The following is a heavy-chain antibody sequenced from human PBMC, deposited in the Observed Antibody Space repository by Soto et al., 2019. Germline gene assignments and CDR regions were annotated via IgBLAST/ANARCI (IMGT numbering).Heavy chain of an antibody. J-gene: IGHJ6*02. V-gene: IGHV1-18*01. CDR2: ISAYNGNT. CDR3: ARSVSFHYYYYYGMDV. D-gene: IGHD3-10*01. Sequence: ASVKVSCKASGYTFTSYGISWVRQARGQGLEWMGWISAYNGNTNYAQKLQGRVTMTTDTSTSTAYMELRSLRSDDTAVYYCARSVSFHYYYYYGMDVWGQGTTVTVSS. CDR1: GYTFTSYG.